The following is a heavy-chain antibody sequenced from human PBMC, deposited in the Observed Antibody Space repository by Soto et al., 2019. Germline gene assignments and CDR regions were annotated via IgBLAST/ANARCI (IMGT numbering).Heavy chain of an antibody. CDR2: INPSGGST. CDR3: AVGEYYYDSSGYVDAFEI. Sequence: DSVKVSCKASGYTFTSYYMHWVRQAPGQGLEWMGIINPSGGSTSYAQKFQGRVTMTRDTSTSTVYMELSSLRSEDTAVYYCAVGEYYYDSSGYVDAFEIWGQGTMVTV. V-gene: IGHV1-46*01. D-gene: IGHD3-22*01. CDR1: GYTFTSYY. J-gene: IGHJ3*02.